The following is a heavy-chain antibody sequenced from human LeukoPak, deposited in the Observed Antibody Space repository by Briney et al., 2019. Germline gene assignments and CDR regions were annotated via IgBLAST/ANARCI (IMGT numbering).Heavy chain of an antibody. CDR3: ARDETATGKLFQH. V-gene: IGHV3-74*01. Sequence: PGGSLRLSCAASGFTFSSSWMHWVRQAPGKGLVWVSRIHGDGSTATYADSVKGRFTISRDNAKSTLYLQMNSLRAEDTAVYYCARDETATGKLFQHWGQGTLVTVSS. D-gene: IGHD3-9*01. CDR2: IHGDGSTA. J-gene: IGHJ1*01. CDR1: GFTFSSSW.